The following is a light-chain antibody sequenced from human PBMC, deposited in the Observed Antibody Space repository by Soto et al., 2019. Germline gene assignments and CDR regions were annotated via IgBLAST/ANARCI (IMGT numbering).Light chain of an antibody. Sequence: IQTTQSPSTLSASVGDRVTITCRASQSISSWLAWYQQKPGKAPKLLIYDASSLESGVPSGFSGSGSGTEFTLIISGLQPDDSATYYCQQYTNTNNPWMFGQGTKVDIK. CDR3: QQYTNTNNPWM. J-gene: IGKJ1*01. CDR2: DAS. V-gene: IGKV1-5*01. CDR1: QSISSW.